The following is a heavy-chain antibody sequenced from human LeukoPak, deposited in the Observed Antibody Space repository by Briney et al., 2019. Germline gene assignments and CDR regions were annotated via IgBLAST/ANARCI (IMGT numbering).Heavy chain of an antibody. J-gene: IGHJ5*02. D-gene: IGHD2-2*01. Sequence: PGGSLRLSCAASGFTFSSYEMNWVRQAPGKGLEWVSYISSSGSTIYYADSVKGRFTISRDNAKNSLYLQMNSLRAEDTAVYYCARGVEVVAAANNWFDPWGQGNLVTVSS. CDR2: ISSSGSTI. CDR1: GFTFSSYE. V-gene: IGHV3-48*03. CDR3: ARGVEVVAAANNWFDP.